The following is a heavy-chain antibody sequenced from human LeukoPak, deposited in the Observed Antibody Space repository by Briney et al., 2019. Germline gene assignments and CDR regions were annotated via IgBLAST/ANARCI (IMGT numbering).Heavy chain of an antibody. CDR3: ARGFWYCSGGSCYSAFFDY. CDR1: GFTFSSYN. J-gene: IGHJ4*02. CDR2: ISSSSSYI. D-gene: IGHD2-15*01. V-gene: IGHV3-21*01. Sequence: GGSLRLSCAASGFTFSSYNMNWVRQAPGKGLEWVSSISSSSSYIYYADSVKGRFTISRDNAKNSLYLQMNSLRAEDTAVYYCARGFWYCSGGSCYSAFFDYWGQGTLVTVSS.